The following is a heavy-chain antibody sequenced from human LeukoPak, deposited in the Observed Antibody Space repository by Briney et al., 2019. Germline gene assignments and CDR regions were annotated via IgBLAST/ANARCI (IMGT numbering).Heavy chain of an antibody. J-gene: IGHJ6*02. V-gene: IGHV3-23*01. CDR1: GFTFTSYA. Sequence: PGGSPRLSRAASGFTFTSYAMSWVPQAPGKGLEWVSAISGSGGSTYYADSVKGRFTISRDNSKNTLYLQMNSLRAEDTAVYYCAKDLPPTIPSYGMDVWGQGTTVTVSS. CDR2: ISGSGGST. CDR3: AKDLPPTIPSYGMDV.